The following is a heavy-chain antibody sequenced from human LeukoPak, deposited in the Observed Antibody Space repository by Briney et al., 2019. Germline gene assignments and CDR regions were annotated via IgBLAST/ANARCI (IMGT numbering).Heavy chain of an antibody. V-gene: IGHV3-30*03. CDR2: TPHYGSNK. CDR1: GFTFSSYG. J-gene: IGHJ6*03. CDR3: ARENYYMDV. Sequence: GGSLRLSCAASGFTFSSYGIHWVRQAPGKGLEWVAVTPHYGSNKYYADSVKGRFTISRDNSKNTLYLQMNSLRAEDTAVYYCARENYYMDVWGKGTTVTVSS.